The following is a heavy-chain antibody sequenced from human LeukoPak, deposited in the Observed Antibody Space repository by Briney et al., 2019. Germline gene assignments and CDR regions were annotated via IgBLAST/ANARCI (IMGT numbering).Heavy chain of an antibody. V-gene: IGHV4-59*02. CDR2: IHHSGNT. J-gene: IGHJ4*02. D-gene: IGHD3-22*01. CDR1: GDSVSTSH. Sequence: SETLSLTCSVSGDSVSTSHWSWIRQPPGKGLGWVGYIHHSGNTNYNPSLKSRVTISVDTSKNQFSLKLISVTAADTAVYYCARDRGVDVSSGSPQPFYFDCWGQGALVTVSS. CDR3: ARDRGVDVSSGSPQPFYFDC.